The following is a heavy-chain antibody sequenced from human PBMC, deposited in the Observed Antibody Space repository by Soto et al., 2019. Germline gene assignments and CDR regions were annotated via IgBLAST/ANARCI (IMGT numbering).Heavy chain of an antibody. D-gene: IGHD3-22*01. CDR1: GYTFTGYY. CDR3: AREAYYYDSSGYLVYYYYYGMDV. J-gene: IGHJ6*02. V-gene: IGHV1-2*04. Sequence: ASVKVSCEASGYTFTGYYMHCVRQAPGQGLEWMGWINPNSGGTNYAQKFQGWVTMTRDTSISTAYMELSRLRSDDTAAYYCAREAYYYDSSGYLVYYYYYGMDVWGQGTTVTVSS. CDR2: INPNSGGT.